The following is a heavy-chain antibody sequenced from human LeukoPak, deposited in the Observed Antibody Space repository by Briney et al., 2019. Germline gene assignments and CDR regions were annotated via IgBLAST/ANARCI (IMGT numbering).Heavy chain of an antibody. D-gene: IGHD6-13*01. V-gene: IGHV4-39*01. CDR1: GGSISSSSYY. CDR2: IYYSGTT. CDR3: ARRASGAGGTKAIDY. J-gene: IGHJ4*02. Sequence: SETLSLTCTVSGGSISSSSYYWGWIRQPPGKGLEWIGSIYYSGTTYYNPSLKSRVTISVDTSENQFSLKLSSVTAADTAVYYCARRASGAGGTKAIDYWGQGTLVTVSS.